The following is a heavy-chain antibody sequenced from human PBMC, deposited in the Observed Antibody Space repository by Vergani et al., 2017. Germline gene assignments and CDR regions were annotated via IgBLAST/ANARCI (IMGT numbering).Heavy chain of an antibody. D-gene: IGHD6-13*01. CDR2: IYYSGST. J-gene: IGHJ5*02. Sequence: VQLQQWGAGLLKPSETLSLTCAVSGGSLSGYYWTWIRQPPGKGLEWIGYIYYSGSTYYNPSLKSRVTISVDTSENQFSVKLSSVTAAETAVYYCARSAGSKGDNWFDPWGQGTLVTVSS. CDR1: GGSLSGYY. CDR3: ARSAGSKGDNWFDP. V-gene: IGHV4-34*01.